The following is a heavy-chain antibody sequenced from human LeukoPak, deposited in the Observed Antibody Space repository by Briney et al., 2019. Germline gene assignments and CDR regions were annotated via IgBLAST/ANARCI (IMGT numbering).Heavy chain of an antibody. J-gene: IGHJ5*02. CDR1: GFTFSSYW. CDR2: IKQDGSEK. V-gene: IGHV3-7*01. Sequence: GGSLRLSCAASGFTFSSYWMSWVRQAPGKGLEWVANIKQDGSEKYYVDSVKGRFTISRDDAKISLYLQMNSLRAEDTAVYYCARDAYCSSTSCYDQTRNWFDPWGQGTLVTVSS. CDR3: ARDAYCSSTSCYDQTRNWFDP. D-gene: IGHD2-2*01.